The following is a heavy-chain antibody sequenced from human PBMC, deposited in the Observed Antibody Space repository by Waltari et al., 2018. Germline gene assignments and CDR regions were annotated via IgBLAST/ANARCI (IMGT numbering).Heavy chain of an antibody. CDR1: GFTFSSYA. Sequence: EVQLLESGGGLVQPGGSLRLSCAASGFTFSSYAMSWVRQAPGKGLEWVANIKQDGSEKYYLDSGKGRFTISRDNAKNSLYMQMNSLRAEDTAVYYCARDYGDYVYDWFDPWGQGTLVTVSS. CDR2: IKQDGSEK. V-gene: IGHV3-7*01. J-gene: IGHJ5*02. CDR3: ARDYGDYVYDWFDP. D-gene: IGHD4-17*01.